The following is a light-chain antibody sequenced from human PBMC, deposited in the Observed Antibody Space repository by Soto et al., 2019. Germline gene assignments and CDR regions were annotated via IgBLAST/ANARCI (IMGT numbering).Light chain of an antibody. Sequence: IGLTQAPATLSLSPGERATLSCMASLRVSSSYLARYQQKPGQPPRLLIYGASSRATGIPHRFTGSGSGTDFTLPISRLEPEDFAVYYCQQYGSSPRTFGQGTKVEI. CDR1: LRVSSSY. CDR3: QQYGSSPRT. CDR2: GAS. J-gene: IGKJ1*01. V-gene: IGKV3-20*01.